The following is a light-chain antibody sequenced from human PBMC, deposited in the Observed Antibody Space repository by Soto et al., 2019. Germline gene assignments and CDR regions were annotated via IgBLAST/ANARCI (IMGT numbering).Light chain of an antibody. V-gene: IGKV3-15*01. Sequence: IVMTQSPATLSVSPGERATLSCRASRGISSNLAWYQQKPGQAPRLLIYDASTRATGIPARFSGSGSGTEFTLTISTLQSEDFAIYYCQHYNNWPPWTFGQGTKVDIK. CDR2: DAS. CDR3: QHYNNWPPWT. CDR1: RGISSN. J-gene: IGKJ1*01.